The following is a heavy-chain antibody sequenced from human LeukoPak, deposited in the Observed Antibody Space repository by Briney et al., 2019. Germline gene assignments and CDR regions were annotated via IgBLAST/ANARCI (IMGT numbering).Heavy chain of an antibody. D-gene: IGHD4/OR15-4a*01. J-gene: IGHJ4*02. Sequence: GGSLRLSCAASGFTFSDYYMSWIRQAPGKGLDWVSYISSSGSTIYYADSVKGRFTISRDNAKNSLYLQMTSLRAEDTVVYYCARAMTMNFDYWGQGTLVTVSS. CDR1: GFTFSDYY. CDR3: ARAMTMNFDY. V-gene: IGHV3-11*01. CDR2: ISSSGSTI.